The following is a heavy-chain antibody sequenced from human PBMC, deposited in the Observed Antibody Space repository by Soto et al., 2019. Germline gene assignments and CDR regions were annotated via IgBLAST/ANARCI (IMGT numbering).Heavy chain of an antibody. CDR3: ARIGYCSGGSCYEYYYYGMDV. Sequence: GESLKISCKGSGYSFTSYWIGWVRQMPGKGLEWMGIIYPGDSDTRYSPSFQGQVTISADKSISTAYLQWSSLKASDTATYYCARIGYCSGGSCYEYYYYGMDVWGQGTTVTVSS. J-gene: IGHJ6*02. CDR2: IYPGDSDT. D-gene: IGHD2-15*01. V-gene: IGHV5-51*01. CDR1: GYSFTSYW.